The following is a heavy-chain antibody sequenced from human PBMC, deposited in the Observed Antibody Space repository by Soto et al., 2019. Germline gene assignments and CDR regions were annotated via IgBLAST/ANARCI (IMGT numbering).Heavy chain of an antibody. Sequence: EVQLVESGGGLVKPGGSLRLSCAASGFTFSSYSMNWVRQAPGKGLEWVSSISSSSSYIYYADSVKGRFTISRDNAKNSLYLQMNSLRAEDTAVYYCARDQEFGELFRLNRDYYYYYGMDVWGQGTTVTVSS. CDR1: GFTFSSYS. CDR2: ISSSSSYI. CDR3: ARDQEFGELFRLNRDYYYYYGMDV. V-gene: IGHV3-21*01. D-gene: IGHD3-10*01. J-gene: IGHJ6*02.